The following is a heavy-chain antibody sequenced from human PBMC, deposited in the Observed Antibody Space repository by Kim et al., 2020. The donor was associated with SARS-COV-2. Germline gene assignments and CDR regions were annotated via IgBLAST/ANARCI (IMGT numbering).Heavy chain of an antibody. Sequence: ASVKVSCKTSGYTFSNYAINWVRQAPGKGLEWMGWIDTNTGTPTYAQGFTGRFVFSSATSVSTAYLQISGLKADDTAVYYCARDAFLQAFFDTLTGYSTLADYWGQGTLVTVSS. CDR2: IDTNTGTP. CDR1: GYTFSNYA. V-gene: IGHV7-4-1*02. J-gene: IGHJ4*02. CDR3: ARDAFLQAFFDTLTGYSTLADY. D-gene: IGHD3-9*01.